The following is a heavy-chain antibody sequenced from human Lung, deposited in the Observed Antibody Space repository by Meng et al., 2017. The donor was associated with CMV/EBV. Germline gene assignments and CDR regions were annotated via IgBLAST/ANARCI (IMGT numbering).Heavy chain of an antibody. J-gene: IGHJ6*02. D-gene: IGHD2-2*02. CDR3: ARQSSLGYCSSTSCYSYYGMDV. Sequence: KVSCKGSGYSFTSYWSGWGRQKPGKGREWMGIIYPGDADTRYSPSFQGQVTISADKSISTAYLQWSSLKASDTAMYYCARQSSLGYCSSTSCYSYYGMDVWGQGXTVTVSS. V-gene: IGHV5-51*01. CDR2: IYPGDADT. CDR1: GYSFTSYW.